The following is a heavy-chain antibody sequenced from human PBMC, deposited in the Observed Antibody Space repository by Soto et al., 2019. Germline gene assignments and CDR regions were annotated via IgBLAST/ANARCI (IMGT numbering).Heavy chain of an antibody. Sequence: PSETLSLTCTVSSGSISSYYWSWIRQPPGKGLEWIGYIYYSGSTNYNPSFKSRVTISVDTSKNQFSLKLSSVTAADTAVYYCVRARSITMVRGVITFPGPIDYWGQGTLVTVS. V-gene: IGHV4-59*01. J-gene: IGHJ4*02. CDR2: IYYSGST. CDR1: SGSISSYY. CDR3: VRARSITMVRGVITFPGPIDY. D-gene: IGHD3-10*01.